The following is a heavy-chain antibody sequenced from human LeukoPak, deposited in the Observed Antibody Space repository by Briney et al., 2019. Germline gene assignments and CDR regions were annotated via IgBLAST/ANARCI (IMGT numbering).Heavy chain of an antibody. CDR2: ISSSGSTI. J-gene: IGHJ4*02. Sequence: PGGTLRLSCAASGFTFSDYYMSWIRQAPGKGLEWVSYISSSGSTIYYADSVKGRFTISRDNAKNSLYLQMNSLRAEDTAVYYCARYCSSTSCFHFDYWGQGTLVTVSS. D-gene: IGHD2-2*01. V-gene: IGHV3-11*04. CDR3: ARYCSSTSCFHFDY. CDR1: GFTFSDYY.